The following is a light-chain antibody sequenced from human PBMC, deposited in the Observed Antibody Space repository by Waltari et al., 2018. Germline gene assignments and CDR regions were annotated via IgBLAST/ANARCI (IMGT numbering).Light chain of an antibody. V-gene: IGLV3-1*01. CDR2: QDN. CDR3: QAWVSKTAVA. CDR1: NLGEKN. J-gene: IGLJ2*01. Sequence: SYEVTQPPSVSVSPGQTASITCSGDNLGEKNPSRYQQRPGQSPLLDIYQDNKRPPGIPQRFSGSNSRNRVTLTIRGAQAVGEADYYCQAWVSKTAVAFGGGTQLAVL.